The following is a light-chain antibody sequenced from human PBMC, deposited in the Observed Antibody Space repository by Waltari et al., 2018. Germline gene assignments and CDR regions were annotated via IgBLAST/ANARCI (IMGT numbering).Light chain of an antibody. CDR3: CSYAGSNSWV. J-gene: IGLJ3*02. V-gene: IGLV2-23*01. CDR1: HSDVGSYNL. Sequence: QSALTQTASVSGSPGQSITISCTGTHSDVGSYNLVSWYQQHPGKVPKFLIYEGSERPSGVSNRFSGTKSGNTATLTISGLQAEDEADYYCCSYAGSNSWVFGGGTKLTVV. CDR2: EGS.